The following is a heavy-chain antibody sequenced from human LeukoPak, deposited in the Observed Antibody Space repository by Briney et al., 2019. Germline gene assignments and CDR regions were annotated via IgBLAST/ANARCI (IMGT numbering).Heavy chain of an antibody. CDR1: GGSISSYY. CDR2: IYHSGST. V-gene: IGHV4-59*12. D-gene: IGHD3-22*01. Sequence: SSETLSLTCTVSGGSISSYYWSWIRQPPGKGLEWIGYIYHSGSTYYNPSLKSRVTISVDRSKNQFSLKLSSVTAADTAVYYCARDNSGYQDAFDIWGQGTMVTVSS. J-gene: IGHJ3*02. CDR3: ARDNSGYQDAFDI.